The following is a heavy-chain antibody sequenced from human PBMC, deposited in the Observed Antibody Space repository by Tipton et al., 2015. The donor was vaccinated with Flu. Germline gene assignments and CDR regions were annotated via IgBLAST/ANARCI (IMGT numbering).Heavy chain of an antibody. CDR1: GDSMRRDYF. J-gene: IGHJ4*02. V-gene: IGHV4-38-2*02. CDR3: ARGMMYKRSSADH. CDR2: IHYSGSP. D-gene: IGHD6-6*01. Sequence: TLSPTCTVSGDSMRRDYFWGWIRQAPGKGLEWIGNIHYSGSPHYNPSLKSRVTISVDTSKNQFSLRLTSVTAADTAVYYCARGMMYKRSSADHWGPGTLVSVSS.